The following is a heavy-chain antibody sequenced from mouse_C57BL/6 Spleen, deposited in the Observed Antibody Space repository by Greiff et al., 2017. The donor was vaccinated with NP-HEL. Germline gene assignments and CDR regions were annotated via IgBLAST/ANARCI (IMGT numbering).Heavy chain of an antibody. J-gene: IGHJ2*01. CDR3: TLGPYYFDY. CDR2: IRLKSDNYAT. D-gene: IGHD4-1*01. V-gene: IGHV6-3*01. Sequence: EVKLQESGGGLVQPGGSMKLSCVASGFTFSNYWMNWVRQSPEKGLEWVAQIRLKSDNYATHYAESVKGRFTISRDDSKSSVYLQMNNLRAEDTGIYYCTLGPYYFDYWGQGTTLTVSS. CDR1: GFTFSNYW.